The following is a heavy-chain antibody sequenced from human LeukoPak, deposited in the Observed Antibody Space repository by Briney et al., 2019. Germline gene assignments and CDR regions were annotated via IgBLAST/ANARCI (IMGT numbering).Heavy chain of an antibody. D-gene: IGHD2-2*01. Sequence: GGSLRLSCAASGFTFSNAWMSWVRQAPGKALEWVGRIKSKTYGGTPDYAAPVKGRFTISRDDSQNTLYLQMNSLRAEDTAVYYCARHTYCSSTSCYLGYYYYYMDVWGKGTTVTVSS. CDR1: GFTFSNAW. V-gene: IGHV3-15*01. CDR2: IKSKTYGGTP. J-gene: IGHJ6*03. CDR3: ARHTYCSSTSCYLGYYYYYMDV.